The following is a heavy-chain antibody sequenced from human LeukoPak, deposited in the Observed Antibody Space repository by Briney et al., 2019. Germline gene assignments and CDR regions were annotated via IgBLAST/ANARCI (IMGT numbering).Heavy chain of an antibody. V-gene: IGHV4-39*01. CDR1: GAPASTYY. CDR2: LDNSGST. CDR3: ARPPGIAAAWFDP. J-gene: IGHJ5*02. Sequence: PSETLSLTCTVSGAPASTYYWTWIRQPPGKGLEWIGSLDNSGSTYYNPSLKSRVTISVDTSKDQFSLKLTSVTAADPAVYYCARPPGIAAAWFDPWGQGTLVTVSS. D-gene: IGHD6-13*01.